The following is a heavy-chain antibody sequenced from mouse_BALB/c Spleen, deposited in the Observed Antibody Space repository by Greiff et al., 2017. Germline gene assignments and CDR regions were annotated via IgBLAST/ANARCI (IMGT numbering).Heavy chain of an antibody. J-gene: IGHJ4*01. CDR3: SYGDAMDY. V-gene: IGHV1-87*01. CDR1: GYTFTSYW. D-gene: IGHD1-1*02. CDR2: IYPGDGDT. Sequence: VKLVEPGAELARPGASVKLSCKASGYTFTSYWMQWVKQRPGQGLEWIGAIYPGDGDTRYTQKFKGKATLTADKSSSTAYMQLSSLASEDSAVYYCSYGDAMDYWGQGTSVTVSS.